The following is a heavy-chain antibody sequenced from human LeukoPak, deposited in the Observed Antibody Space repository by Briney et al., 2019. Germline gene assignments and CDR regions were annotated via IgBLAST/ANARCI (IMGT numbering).Heavy chain of an antibody. CDR2: FDPEDGET. Sequence: ASVKVSCKVSGYTLTELSMHWVRQAPGKGLEWMGGFDPEDGETIYAQKFQGRVTMIEDTSTDTAYMELSSLRSEDTAVYYCAGFWSGYYPGPWGRGTLATVSS. CDR3: AGFWSGYYPGP. D-gene: IGHD3-3*01. J-gene: IGHJ2*01. CDR1: GYTLTELS. V-gene: IGHV1-24*01.